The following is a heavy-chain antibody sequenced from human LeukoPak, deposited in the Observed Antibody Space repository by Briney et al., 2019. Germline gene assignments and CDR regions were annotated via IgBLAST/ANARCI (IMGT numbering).Heavy chain of an antibody. V-gene: IGHV4-59*01. D-gene: IGHD3-10*01. CDR2: IYYTGST. CDR3: AREANYYGSGSYFEGTFDY. J-gene: IGHJ4*02. CDR1: GASFSSYY. Sequence: SETLSLTCTVSGASFSSYYWSWLRQPPGKGLEWIAYIYYTGSTNYNPSLKSRVTISADTSKNEFSLRLTSVTAADTAVYYCAREANYYGSGSYFEGTFDYWGQGSLVTVSS.